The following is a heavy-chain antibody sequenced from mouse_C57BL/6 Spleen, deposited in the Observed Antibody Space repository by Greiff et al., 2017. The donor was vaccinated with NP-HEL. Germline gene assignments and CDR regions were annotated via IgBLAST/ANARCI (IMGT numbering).Heavy chain of an antibody. D-gene: IGHD1-1*01. CDR2: IYPGDGDT. CDR1: GYAFSSSW. Sequence: QVQLQQSGPELVKPGASVKISCKASGYAFSSSWMNWVKQRPGKGLEWIGRIYPGDGDTNYNGKFKGKATLTADKSSSTAYMQLSSLTSEDSAVYFCGRWGDYYGPFDYWGQGTTLTVSS. V-gene: IGHV1-82*01. J-gene: IGHJ2*01. CDR3: GRWGDYYGPFDY.